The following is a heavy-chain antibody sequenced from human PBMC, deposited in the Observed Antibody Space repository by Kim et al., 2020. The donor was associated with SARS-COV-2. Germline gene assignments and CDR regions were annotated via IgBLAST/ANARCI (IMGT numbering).Heavy chain of an antibody. V-gene: IGHV6-1*01. D-gene: IGHD5-12*01. CDR2: THYSSRWYN. J-gene: IGHJ4*02. Sequence: SQTLSLTCAISGDSVSTNSAAWNWLRQSPSRGLEWLGRTHYSSRWYNDYAVSVKSRITINPDTSKNQFSLRLNSVTPEDTAVYFCARGWLRSGFKYWGQGTLVTVSS. CDR3: ARGWLRSGFKY. CDR1: GDSVSTNSAA.